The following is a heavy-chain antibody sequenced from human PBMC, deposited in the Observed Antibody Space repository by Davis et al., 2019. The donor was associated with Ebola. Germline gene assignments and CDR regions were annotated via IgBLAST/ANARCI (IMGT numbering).Heavy chain of an antibody. CDR2: IYYSGST. J-gene: IGHJ6*02. V-gene: IGHV4-59*08. CDR3: ARGGSSSWGRYGMDV. Sequence: MPSETLSLTCTVSGGSISSYYWSWIRQPPGKGLEWIGYIYYSGSTNYNPSLKSRVTISVDTSKNQFSLKLSSVTAADTAVYYCARGGSSSWGRYGMDVWGQGTTVTVSS. CDR1: GGSISSYY. D-gene: IGHD7-27*01.